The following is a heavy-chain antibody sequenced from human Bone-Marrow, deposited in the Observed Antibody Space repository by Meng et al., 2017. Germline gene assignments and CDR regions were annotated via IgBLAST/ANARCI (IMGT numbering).Heavy chain of an antibody. J-gene: IGHJ4*02. CDR3: ARDLAWVLFDY. CDR1: GFTFSSYA. CDR2: ISGSGGST. V-gene: IGHV3-23*01. D-gene: IGHD3-3*01. Sequence: GESLKISCAASGFTFSSYAMSWVRQAPGKGLEWVSAISGSGGSTYYADSVKGRFTISRDNAKNTLYLQMNSLGADDTAVYYCARDLAWVLFDYWGQGALVTVSS.